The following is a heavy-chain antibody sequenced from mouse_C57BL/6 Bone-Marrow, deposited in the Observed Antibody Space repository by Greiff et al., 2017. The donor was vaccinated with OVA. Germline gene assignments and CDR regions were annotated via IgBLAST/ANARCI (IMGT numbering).Heavy chain of an antibody. V-gene: IGHV5-17*01. CDR1: GFTFSDYG. CDR3: ARGFITTFVDY. D-gene: IGHD1-1*01. Sequence: EVQLVESGGGLVKPGGSLKLSCAASGFTFSDYGMHWVRQAPEKGLEWVAYISSGSSTIYYADTVKGRFTISRDNAKNNLFLQMTSLRSEDTAMYYCARGFITTFVDYWDQGTSVTVSS. CDR2: ISSGSSTI. J-gene: IGHJ4*01.